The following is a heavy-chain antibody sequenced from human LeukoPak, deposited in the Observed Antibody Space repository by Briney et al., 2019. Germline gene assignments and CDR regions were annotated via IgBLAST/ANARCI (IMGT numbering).Heavy chain of an antibody. D-gene: IGHD3-9*01. CDR3: ARVPLLRYFDWLWPPGDAFDI. CDR2: IKQDGSEK. V-gene: IGHV3-7*03. CDR1: GFTFSSYW. Sequence: SGGSLRLSCAASGFTFSSYWMSWVRQAPGKGLEWVANIKQDGSEKYYVDSVKGRFTISRDNAKNSLYLQMNSLRAEDTAVYYCARVPLLRYFDWLWPPGDAFDIWGQGTMVTVSS. J-gene: IGHJ3*02.